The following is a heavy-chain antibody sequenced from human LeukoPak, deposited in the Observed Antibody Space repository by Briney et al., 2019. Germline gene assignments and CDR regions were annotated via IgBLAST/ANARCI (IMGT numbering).Heavy chain of an antibody. Sequence: GGSLRLSCAASGFTFEDYAMHWVRQAPGKGLEWVSGISWNSGSIGYADSVKGRFTISRDNAKNSLYLQMNSLRAEDTALYYCAKDGWAVVVPAAITSAFDIWGQGTMVTVSS. CDR2: ISWNSGSI. V-gene: IGHV3-9*01. J-gene: IGHJ3*02. D-gene: IGHD2-2*02. CDR3: AKDGWAVVVPAAITSAFDI. CDR1: GFTFEDYA.